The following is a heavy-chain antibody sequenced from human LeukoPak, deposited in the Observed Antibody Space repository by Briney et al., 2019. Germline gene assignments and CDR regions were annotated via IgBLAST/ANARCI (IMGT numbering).Heavy chain of an antibody. CDR1: GFTFSNCG. CDR2: ISYDGSHK. Sequence: GGSLRLSCAASGFTFSNCGMHWVRQAPGKGLEWVAVISYDGSHKHYADSVKGRFTISRDNSKSTLYLQMNSLRAEDTALYYCARGGWFGELLFDYWGQGTLVSVS. J-gene: IGHJ4*02. V-gene: IGHV3-33*01. D-gene: IGHD3-10*01. CDR3: ARGGWFGELLFDY.